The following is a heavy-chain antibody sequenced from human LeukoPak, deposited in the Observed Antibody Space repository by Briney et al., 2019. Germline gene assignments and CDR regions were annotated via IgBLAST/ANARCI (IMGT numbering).Heavy chain of an antibody. CDR3: ASQSFGELAY. CDR1: GFTFSSYS. V-gene: IGHV3-7*01. J-gene: IGHJ4*02. Sequence: GGSLRLSCAASGFTFSSYSMNWVRQAPGKGLEWVANIKQDGSEKYYVDSVKGRFTISRDNAKNSLYLQMNSLRAEDTAVYYCASQSFGELAYWGQGTLVTVSS. D-gene: IGHD3-10*01. CDR2: IKQDGSEK.